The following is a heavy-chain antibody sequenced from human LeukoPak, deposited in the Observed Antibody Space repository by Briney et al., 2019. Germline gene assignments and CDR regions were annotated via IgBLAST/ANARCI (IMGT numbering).Heavy chain of an antibody. Sequence: SGPTLVNPTQTLTLTCTFSGFSLSTSGMCVSWIRQPPGKALEWLAVIDWDDDKYYSTSLKTRLTISKDTSKNQVVLTMTNMDPVDTATYYCARIPYYYGSGSYLPDYWGQGTLVTVSS. D-gene: IGHD3-10*01. J-gene: IGHJ4*02. CDR3: ARIPYYYGSGSYLPDY. CDR2: IDWDDDK. CDR1: GFSLSTSGMC. V-gene: IGHV2-70*01.